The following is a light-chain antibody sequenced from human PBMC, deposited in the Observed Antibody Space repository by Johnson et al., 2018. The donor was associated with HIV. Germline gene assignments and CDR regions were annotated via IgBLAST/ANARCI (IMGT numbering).Light chain of an antibody. V-gene: IGLV1-51*02. Sequence: QSVLTQPPSVSAAPGQKVSISCSGSSSNIGNNHVSWYQQFPGAAPKLLIYEAKTRPSGSPDRFSGSKSRTSATLGLPGLQTGDEADYYCGTWDRSLRTGFLGTGTKVTVL. CDR2: EAK. CDR3: GTWDRSLRTGF. J-gene: IGLJ1*01. CDR1: SSNIGNNH.